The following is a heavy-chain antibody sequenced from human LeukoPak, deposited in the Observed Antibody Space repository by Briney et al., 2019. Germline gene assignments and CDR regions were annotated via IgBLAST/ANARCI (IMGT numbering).Heavy chain of an antibody. J-gene: IGHJ4*02. CDR3: AKQGYCSGIGCFFDF. D-gene: IGHD2-15*01. Sequence: GALRLSPVDSVFSLSSYVMCWVGQAPGEGVEWVSAISGRGPYTFSTHSVKGRVTISRDRTHNTHYMLMNSQRADDTALDCFAKQGYCSGIGCFFDFWGQGTQVTVSS. CDR1: VFSLSSYV. CDR2: ISGRGPYT. V-gene: IGHV3-23*01.